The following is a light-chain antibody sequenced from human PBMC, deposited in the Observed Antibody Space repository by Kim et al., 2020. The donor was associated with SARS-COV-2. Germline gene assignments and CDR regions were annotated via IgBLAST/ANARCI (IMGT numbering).Light chain of an antibody. CDR3: QQYDIMPPT. J-gene: IGKJ2*01. CDR2: DAS. Sequence: DIQMTQSPPSLPASVGDRVTITCQASQDISNYLNWYQQKPGKAPKLLIYDASNLEPGVPSRFSGSGSGTDFTLIIRSLQPEDLGTYYCQQYDIMPPTFGQGTKLEI. V-gene: IGKV1-33*01. CDR1: QDISNY.